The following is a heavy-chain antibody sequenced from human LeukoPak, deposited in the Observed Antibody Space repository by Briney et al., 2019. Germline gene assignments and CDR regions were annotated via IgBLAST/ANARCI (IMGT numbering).Heavy chain of an antibody. CDR2: IHYGGNT. Sequence: SETLSLTCTVSNGSISHYYWTWVRQPPGKGLEWIGYIHYGGNTNYNPSLKSRVTFSMDTSKNQFSLNLNSVTAADTAVYYCARDRGGYFDYWGQGTLVTVSS. J-gene: IGHJ4*02. D-gene: IGHD3-10*01. CDR1: NGSISHYY. V-gene: IGHV4-59*13. CDR3: ARDRGGYFDY.